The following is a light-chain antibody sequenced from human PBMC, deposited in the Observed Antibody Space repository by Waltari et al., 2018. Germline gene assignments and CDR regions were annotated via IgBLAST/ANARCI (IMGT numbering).Light chain of an antibody. CDR3: QQSYSTPPDT. CDR1: QNIRIS. J-gene: IGKJ2*01. CDR2: SAS. V-gene: IGKV1-39*01. Sequence: DILMTQSPSSLSASVGDRVTISCRASQNIRISVNWYQQKPGKAPKLLIYSASSLQSGVPSRFSGGGSGTDFTLTISSLQPEDFATYYCQQSYSTPPDTFGQGTKLEMK.